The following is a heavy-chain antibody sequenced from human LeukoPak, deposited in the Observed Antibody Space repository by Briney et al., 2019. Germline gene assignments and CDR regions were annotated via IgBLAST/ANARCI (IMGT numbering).Heavy chain of an antibody. CDR3: IRWYPFDY. Sequence: PGGSLRLSCAASGFTFSDYYMSWIRQAPGKGLEWVGRIRSKANSYATAYAASVKGRFTISRDDSKNTAYLQMNSLKTEDTAVYYCIRWYPFDYWGQGTLVTVSS. J-gene: IGHJ4*02. D-gene: IGHD2-15*01. CDR1: GFTFSDYY. V-gene: IGHV3-73*01. CDR2: IRSKANSYAT.